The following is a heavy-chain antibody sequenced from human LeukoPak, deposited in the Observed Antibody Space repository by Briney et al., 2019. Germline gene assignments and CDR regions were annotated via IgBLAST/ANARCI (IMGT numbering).Heavy chain of an antibody. CDR2: INPNSGGT. J-gene: IGHJ6*02. CDR1: GYTFNGYY. Sequence: ASVKVSCKASGYTFNGYYMHWVRQAPGQGLEWMGWINPNSGGTNYAQMFQGRVTLTRDTSLSTVYMELSGLTPGDTAVYYCAKSAGHCSQGVCYTDQYMDVWGQGTTVHVS. CDR3: AKSAGHCSQGVCYTDQYMDV. V-gene: IGHV1-2*02. D-gene: IGHD2-8*01.